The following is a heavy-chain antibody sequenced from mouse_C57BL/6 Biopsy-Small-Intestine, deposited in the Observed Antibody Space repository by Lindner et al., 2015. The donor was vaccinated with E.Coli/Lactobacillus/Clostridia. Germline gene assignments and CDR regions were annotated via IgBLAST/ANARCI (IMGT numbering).Heavy chain of an antibody. V-gene: IGHV1-82*01. CDR3: ARYWDEGY. J-gene: IGHJ2*01. Sequence: VQLQESGPELXKPGASVKISCKASGYAFSSXWMNWVKQRPGKGLEWIGRIYPGDGDTNYNGKFKGKATLTADKSSSTAYMQLSSLTSEDSAVYFCARYWDEGYWGQGTTLTVSS. CDR2: IYPGDGDT. CDR1: GYAFSSXW. D-gene: IGHD4-1*01.